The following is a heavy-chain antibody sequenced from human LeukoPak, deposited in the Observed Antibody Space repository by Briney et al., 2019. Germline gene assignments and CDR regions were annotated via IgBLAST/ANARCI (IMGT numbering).Heavy chain of an antibody. CDR3: ARQGAGIAVAASPFDY. CDR2: IYYNGAT. V-gene: IGHV4-39*01. CDR1: GGSIRSSSYY. D-gene: IGHD6-19*01. Sequence: SETLSLTCTVSGGSIRSSSYYWGWIRQPPGKGLEWIGTIYYNGATQYNPSLKSRVTMSVDTSKNQFSLKLSSVTAADTAVYYCARQGAGIAVAASPFDYWGQGTLVTVSS. J-gene: IGHJ4*02.